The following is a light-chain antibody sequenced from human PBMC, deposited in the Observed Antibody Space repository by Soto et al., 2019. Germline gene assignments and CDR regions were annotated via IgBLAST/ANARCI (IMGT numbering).Light chain of an antibody. J-gene: IGLJ2*01. CDR1: SSNIGNNA. V-gene: IGLV1-36*01. CDR2: FDD. CDR3: AVWDDSLNGPV. Sequence: QAVVTQPPSVSAAPGQRVIISCSGSSSNIGNNAVNWYQQLPGKAPKLLIHFDDRVASGVSDRISGSKSGTSASLSISGLQSEDEADYYCAVWDDSLNGPVFGGGTKLTVL.